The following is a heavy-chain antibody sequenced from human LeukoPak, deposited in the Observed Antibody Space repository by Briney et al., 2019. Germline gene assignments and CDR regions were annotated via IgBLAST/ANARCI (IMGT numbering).Heavy chain of an antibody. J-gene: IGHJ6*03. Sequence: SETLSLTCTVSGGSISSSSYYWGWIRQPPGKGLEWIGSIYYSGSTYYNPSLKSRFTISVDTSKSQFSLKLSSVTAADTAVYYCARTAGYSYGYYYYYYYMDVWGKGTTVTVSS. CDR2: IYYSGST. D-gene: IGHD5-18*01. CDR1: GGSISSSSYY. V-gene: IGHV4-39*01. CDR3: ARTAGYSYGYYYYYYYMDV.